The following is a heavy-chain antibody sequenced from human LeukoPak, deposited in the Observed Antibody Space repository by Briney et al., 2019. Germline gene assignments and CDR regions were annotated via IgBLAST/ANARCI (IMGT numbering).Heavy chain of an antibody. CDR3: ARSERYSSGWYFYFDY. Sequence: TSETLSLTCTVSGGSINNYFWSWIRQPPGKGLEWIGCIYYSGYTNYNPSLKSRVTISVDTSKNQFSLKLNSVTAADTAVYYCARSERYSSGWYFYFDYWGQGTLVTVSS. CDR1: GGSINNYF. D-gene: IGHD6-19*01. CDR2: IYYSGYT. V-gene: IGHV4-59*01. J-gene: IGHJ4*02.